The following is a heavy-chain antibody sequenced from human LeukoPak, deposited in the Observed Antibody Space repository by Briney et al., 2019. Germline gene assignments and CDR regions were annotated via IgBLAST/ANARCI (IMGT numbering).Heavy chain of an antibody. Sequence: GGSLRLSCAASGFVFSNNAMCWVRQAPGKGLEWVAAIIYSGSTTFYADSVTGRFTISRDNSKDTLYLHLNSLRAEDTAIYYCARGPTSVWGRYRSNYFDYWGQGSLVTVSS. V-gene: IGHV3-23*01. CDR1: GFVFSNNA. J-gene: IGHJ4*02. CDR2: IIYSGSTT. CDR3: ARGPTSVWGRYRSNYFDY. D-gene: IGHD3-16*02.